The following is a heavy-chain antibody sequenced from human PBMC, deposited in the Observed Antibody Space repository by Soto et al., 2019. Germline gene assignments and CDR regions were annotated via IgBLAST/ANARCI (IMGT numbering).Heavy chain of an antibody. CDR1: GYSFTSYW. V-gene: IGHV5-10-1*01. J-gene: IGHJ5*02. Sequence: GESLKISCKGSGYSFTSYWISWVRQMPGKGLEWMGRIDPSDSYTNYSPSFQGHVTISADKSISTAYLQWSSLKASDTAMYYCARRVGGWNYEFLDPWAREPWSPSPQ. CDR3: ARRVGGWNYEFLDP. CDR2: IDPSDSYT. D-gene: IGHD1-7*01.